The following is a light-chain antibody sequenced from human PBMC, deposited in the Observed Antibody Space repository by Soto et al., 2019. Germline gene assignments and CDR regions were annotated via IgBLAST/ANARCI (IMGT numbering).Light chain of an antibody. CDR3: QQYGSSPALT. CDR1: QSVSSSY. Sequence: EIVVTQSPATLSLSPGERATVSCGASQSVSSSYLAWYQQKPGLAPRLLIYDASSRATGIPGRVSGSGGGADITLTTSSLEPDDFAVYYCQQYGSSPALTFGRGTRVDIK. CDR2: DAS. J-gene: IGKJ4*01. V-gene: IGKV3D-20*01.